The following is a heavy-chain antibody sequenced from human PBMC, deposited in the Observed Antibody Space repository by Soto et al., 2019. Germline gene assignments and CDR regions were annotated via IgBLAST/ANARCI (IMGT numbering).Heavy chain of an antibody. Sequence: TSETLSLTCTVSGGSISSSSYYWGWIRQPPGKGLEWIGSIYYSGSTYYNPSLKSRVTISVDTSKNQFSLKLSSVTAADTAVYYCARQYSIPDFDYWGQGTLVTVSS. CDR2: IYYSGST. CDR1: GGSISSSSYY. D-gene: IGHD6-13*01. CDR3: ARQYSIPDFDY. J-gene: IGHJ4*02. V-gene: IGHV4-39*01.